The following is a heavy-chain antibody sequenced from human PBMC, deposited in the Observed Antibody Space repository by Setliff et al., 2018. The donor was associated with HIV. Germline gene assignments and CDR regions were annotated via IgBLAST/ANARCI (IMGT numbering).Heavy chain of an antibody. CDR1: GFTFSSYS. CDR3: AKDLSWHSTSWHLFDY. CDR2: ISSSSSYT. J-gene: IGHJ4*02. Sequence: PGGSLRLSCAASGFTFSSYSMNWVRQAPGKGLEWVSYISSSSSYTHYADSVKGRFTISRDNVKNSLYLQMNSLRAEDTAVYYCAKDLSWHSTSWHLFDYWGQGILVTVSS. V-gene: IGHV3-21*01. D-gene: IGHD6-13*01.